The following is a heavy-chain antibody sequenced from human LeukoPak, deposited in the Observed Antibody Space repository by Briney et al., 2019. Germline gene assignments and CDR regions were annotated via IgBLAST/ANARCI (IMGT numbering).Heavy chain of an antibody. J-gene: IGHJ4*02. Sequence: PSQTLSLTCTVSGGSISSGGYYWSWIRQHPGKGLEWIGYIYYSGSTYYNPSLKSRVTISVDTSKNQFSPKLSSVTAADTAVYYCAATVTRRDYFDYWGQGTLVTVSS. CDR2: IYYSGST. D-gene: IGHD4-17*01. V-gene: IGHV4-31*03. CDR3: AATVTRRDYFDY. CDR1: GGSISSGGYY.